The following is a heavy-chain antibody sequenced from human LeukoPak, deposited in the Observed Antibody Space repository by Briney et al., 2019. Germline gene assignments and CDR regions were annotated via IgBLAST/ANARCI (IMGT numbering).Heavy chain of an antibody. J-gene: IGHJ6*02. CDR1: GYTFTSYG. D-gene: IGHD2-2*01. Sequence: ASVKVSCKASGYTFTSYGISWVRQAPGQGLEWKGWISAYNGNTNYAQKLQGRVTMTTDTSTSTAYMELRSLRSDDTAVYYCARDRVRDIVVVHFYYYYGMDVWGQGTTVTVSS. CDR2: ISAYNGNT. CDR3: ARDRVRDIVVVHFYYYYGMDV. V-gene: IGHV1-18*01.